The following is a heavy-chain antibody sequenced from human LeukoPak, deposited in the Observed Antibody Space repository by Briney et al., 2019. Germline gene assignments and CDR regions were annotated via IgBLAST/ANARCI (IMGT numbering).Heavy chain of an antibody. CDR3: AKDPQDYGDYLFDY. J-gene: IGHJ4*02. CDR2: ISYDGSNK. CDR1: GFTFSSYG. Sequence: GGSLRLSCAASGFTFSSYGMHWVRQAPGKGLEWVAVISYDGSNKYYADSVKGRFTISRDNSKNTLYLQMNSLRAEDTAVYYCAKDPQDYGDYLFDYWGQGTLVTVSS. D-gene: IGHD4-17*01. V-gene: IGHV3-30*18.